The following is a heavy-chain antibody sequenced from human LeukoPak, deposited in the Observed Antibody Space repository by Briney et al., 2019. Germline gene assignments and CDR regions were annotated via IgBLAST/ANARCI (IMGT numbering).Heavy chain of an antibody. D-gene: IGHD5-12*01. CDR1: GFTFSSYW. J-gene: IGHJ6*02. V-gene: IGHV3-74*01. CDR2: INGDGSST. Sequence: PGGSLRLSCAASGFTFSSYWMHWVRQAPGKGLVWVSRINGDGSSTNYADSVRGRFTISRDNAKNTLYLQMNSLRAEDTAVFYCARDPYSGYDRSLDAWGQGTTVTVSS. CDR3: ARDPYSGYDRSLDA.